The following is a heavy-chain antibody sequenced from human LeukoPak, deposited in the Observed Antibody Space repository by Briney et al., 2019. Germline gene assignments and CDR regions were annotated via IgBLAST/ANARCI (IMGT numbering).Heavy chain of an antibody. CDR1: GYTFTSYG. J-gene: IGHJ3*02. D-gene: IGHD3-22*01. CDR3: ARSQYYYDSSDYYHDAFDI. Sequence: GASVKVSCKASGYTFTSYGISWVRQAPGQGLEWMGWISAYNGNTNYAQKVQGRVTMTTDTSTSTAYMELRSLRSDDTAVYYCARSQYYYDSSDYYHDAFDIWGQGTMVTVSS. V-gene: IGHV1-18*01. CDR2: ISAYNGNT.